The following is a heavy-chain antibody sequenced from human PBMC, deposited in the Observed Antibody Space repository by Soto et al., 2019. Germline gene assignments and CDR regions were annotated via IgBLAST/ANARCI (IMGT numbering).Heavy chain of an antibody. CDR2: ISGSGGST. CDR3: AKADQLVPHLFDAFYI. J-gene: IGHJ3*02. V-gene: IGHV3-23*01. D-gene: IGHD2-2*01. CDR1: GFTFSSYA. Sequence: EVQLLESGAGLVQPGGSLRLSCAASGFTFSSYAMSWVCQAPGKGLEWVSAISGSGGSTYYADSVKGRFTISRDNSKNTLYLQMNSLRAEDTAVYYCAKADQLVPHLFDAFYIWGQGTMVTVSS.